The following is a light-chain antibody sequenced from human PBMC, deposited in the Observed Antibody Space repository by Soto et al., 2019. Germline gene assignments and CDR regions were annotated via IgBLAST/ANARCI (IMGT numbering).Light chain of an antibody. CDR2: SNN. Sequence: QSVLTQPPSASGTPGQRVTISCSGSSSNIGSNTVNWYQQLPGTAPKLLIYSNNQRPSGVPDRFSGSESGTSASLAISGLQSEDEADYYCAAWDDSRDVFGTGTKLTVL. CDR1: SSNIGSNT. CDR3: AAWDDSRDV. V-gene: IGLV1-44*01. J-gene: IGLJ1*01.